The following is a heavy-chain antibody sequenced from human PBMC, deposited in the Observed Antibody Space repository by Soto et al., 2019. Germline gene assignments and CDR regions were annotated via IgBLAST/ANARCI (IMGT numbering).Heavy chain of an antibody. D-gene: IGHD1-26*01. Sequence: ASVKVSCKASGYTFTSYGIAWMRQAPGQGLEWMGWISAYNGNTDYAQKLHGRVTMTSDTSTGTAYMELGSLRSDDTAVYYCARGRSSGAFDIWGQGTMVTVS. V-gene: IGHV1-18*01. CDR2: ISAYNGNT. CDR3: ARGRSSGAFDI. J-gene: IGHJ3*02. CDR1: GYTFTSYG.